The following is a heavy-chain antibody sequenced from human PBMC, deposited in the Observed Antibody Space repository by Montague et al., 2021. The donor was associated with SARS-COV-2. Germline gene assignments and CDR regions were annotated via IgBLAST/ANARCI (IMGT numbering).Heavy chain of an antibody. CDR3: ARQGGWLQVADY. Sequence: SETLSLTCTVSGGSISSSGYYWGWIRQPPGKGLEWIGSIYYSGITYYSPSLKSRVNLSVDMSKNQFSLKLSSLTAADTAVYYCARQGGWLQVADYWGQGTLVTVSS. J-gene: IGHJ4*02. D-gene: IGHD5-24*01. V-gene: IGHV4-39*01. CDR1: GGSISSSGYY. CDR2: IYYSGIT.